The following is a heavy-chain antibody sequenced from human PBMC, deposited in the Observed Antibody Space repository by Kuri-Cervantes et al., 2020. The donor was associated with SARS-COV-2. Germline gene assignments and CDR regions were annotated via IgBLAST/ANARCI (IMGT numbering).Heavy chain of an antibody. J-gene: IGHJ6*02. Sequence: LSLTCAASGFTFSSYSMNWVRQAPGKGLEWVSFISSSSSYIYYADSVKGRFTISRDNAKNSLYLQMNSLRAEDTAAYYCARDRDGYSSSWYGGYYYGMDVWGQGTTVTVSS. CDR1: GFTFSSYS. CDR3: ARDRDGYSSSWYGGYYYGMDV. CDR2: ISSSSSYI. D-gene: IGHD6-13*01. V-gene: IGHV3-21*01.